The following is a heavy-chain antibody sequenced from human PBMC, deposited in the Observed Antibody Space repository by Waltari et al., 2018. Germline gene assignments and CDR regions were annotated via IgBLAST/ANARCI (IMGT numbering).Heavy chain of an antibody. CDR2: IYSGGST. CDR3: AKDKVGEDWADYYYYYMDV. V-gene: IGHV3-23*03. Sequence: EVQLLESGGGLVQPGGSLRLSCAASGFTFSSYAMSWVRQAPGKGLEWVSVIYSGGSTYYADSVKGRFTISRDNSKNTLYLQMNSLRAEDTAVYYCAKDKVGEDWADYYYYYMDVWGKGTTVTVSS. J-gene: IGHJ6*03. D-gene: IGHD3-9*01. CDR1: GFTFSSYA.